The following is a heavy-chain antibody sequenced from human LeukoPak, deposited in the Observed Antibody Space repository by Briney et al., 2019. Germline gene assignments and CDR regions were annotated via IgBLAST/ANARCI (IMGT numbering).Heavy chain of an antibody. V-gene: IGHV1-2*02. CDR3: ARDWGPLFTMVRGVITTFDY. D-gene: IGHD3-10*01. CDR2: INPNSGGT. Sequence: ASVKVSCKASGYTFTGYYMHWVRQAPGQGLEWMGWINPNSGGTNYVQKFQGRVTMTRDTSISTAYMELSRLRSDDTAVYYCARDWGPLFTMVRGVITTFDYWGQGTLVTVS. CDR1: GYTFTGYY. J-gene: IGHJ4*02.